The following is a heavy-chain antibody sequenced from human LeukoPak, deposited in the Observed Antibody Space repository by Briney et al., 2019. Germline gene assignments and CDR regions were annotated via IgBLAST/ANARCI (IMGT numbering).Heavy chain of an antibody. D-gene: IGHD3-22*01. V-gene: IGHV3-23*01. CDR3: AKGDSSGYHYREDAFDI. Sequence: EGSLRLSCAASGFTFSSYAMSWVRQAPGKGLEWVSAISGSGGSTYYADSVKGRFTISRDNSKNTLYLQMNSLRAEDTAVYYCAKGDSSGYHYREDAFDIWGQGTMVTVSS. CDR1: GFTFSSYA. CDR2: ISGSGGST. J-gene: IGHJ3*02.